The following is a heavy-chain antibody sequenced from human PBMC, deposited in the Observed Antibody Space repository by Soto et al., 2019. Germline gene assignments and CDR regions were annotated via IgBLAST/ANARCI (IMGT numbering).Heavy chain of an antibody. J-gene: IGHJ4*02. D-gene: IGHD6-13*01. CDR1: GYTFTSYG. Sequence: AASVKVSCKASGYTFTSYGISWVRQAPGQGLEWMGWISAYNGNTNYAQKLQGRVTMTTDTSTSTAYMELRSLRSDDTAVYYCARDHGIAQLAREADYWGQGTLVIVSS. CDR3: ARDHGIAQLAREADY. V-gene: IGHV1-18*04. CDR2: ISAYNGNT.